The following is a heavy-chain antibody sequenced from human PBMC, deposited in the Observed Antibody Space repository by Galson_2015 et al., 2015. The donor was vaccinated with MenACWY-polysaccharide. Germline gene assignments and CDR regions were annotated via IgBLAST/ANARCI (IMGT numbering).Heavy chain of an antibody. CDR1: GFTFSSFA. D-gene: IGHD3-10*01. CDR2: ISGAGGLI. CDR3: ARERWVRGVFFDQ. V-gene: IGHV3-23*01. J-gene: IGHJ4*02. Sequence: SLRLSCASSGFTFSSFAMTWVRQAPGKGPEWVSTISGAGGLISYTDSVKGRFTISRDNAENSLFLQMNSLRAEDTAVYYCARERWVRGVFFDQWGQGTLVTVSS.